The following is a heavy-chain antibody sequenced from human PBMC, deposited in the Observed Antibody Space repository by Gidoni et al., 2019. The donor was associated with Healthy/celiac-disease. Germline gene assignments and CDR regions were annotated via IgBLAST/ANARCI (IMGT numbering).Heavy chain of an antibody. Sequence: EVQLLESGGGLVQPGGSLRLSCAASGFTVSSNYMSWVRQAPGKGLAWVSVIYSGGSTYDADSVKGRFTISRDNAKNTLYLQMNSLRAEDTAVYYGARDFHDILTGPYWGQGTLVTVSS. CDR1: GFTVSSNY. CDR3: ARDFHDILTGPY. CDR2: IYSGGST. J-gene: IGHJ4*02. D-gene: IGHD3-9*01. V-gene: IGHV3-66*02.